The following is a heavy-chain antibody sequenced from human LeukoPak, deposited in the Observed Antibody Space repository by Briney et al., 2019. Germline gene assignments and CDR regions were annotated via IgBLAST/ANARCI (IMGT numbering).Heavy chain of an antibody. CDR3: AKSPNVLRFLEWLLYLDY. CDR2: ISGSGGST. V-gene: IGHV3-23*01. Sequence: PGGSPRLSCAASGFTFSSYAMSWVRQAPGKGLEWVSAISGSGGSTYYADSVRGRFTISRDNSKNTLYLQMNSLRAEDTAVYYCAKSPNVLRFLEWLLYLDYWGQGTLVTVSS. D-gene: IGHD3-3*01. J-gene: IGHJ4*02. CDR1: GFTFSSYA.